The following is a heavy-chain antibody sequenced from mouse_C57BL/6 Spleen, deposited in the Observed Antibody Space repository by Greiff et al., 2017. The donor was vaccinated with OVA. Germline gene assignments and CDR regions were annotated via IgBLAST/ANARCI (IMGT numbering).Heavy chain of an antibody. Sequence: VKVVESGPELVKPGASVKISCKASGYAFSSSWLNWVKQRPGKGLEWIGRIYPGDGDTNYNGKFKGKATLTADKSSSTAYMQLSSLTSEDSAVYFCARYYGSSYDYWGQGTTLTVSS. CDR1: GYAFSSSW. D-gene: IGHD1-1*01. V-gene: IGHV1-82*01. CDR2: IYPGDGDT. CDR3: ARYYGSSYDY. J-gene: IGHJ2*01.